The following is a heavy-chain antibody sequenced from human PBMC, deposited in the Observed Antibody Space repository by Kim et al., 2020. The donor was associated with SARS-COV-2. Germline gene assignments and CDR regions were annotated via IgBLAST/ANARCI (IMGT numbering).Heavy chain of an antibody. CDR3: ARGVSPVVAAN. D-gene: IGHD2-15*01. J-gene: IGHJ4*02. V-gene: IGHV4-59*01. CDR1: GGSITYFY. CDR2: IYYTGST. Sequence: ETLSLTCTVSGGSITYFYWSWVRQPPGKGLEWIGYIYYTGSTNYNPSLESRVTISVDTSNNQFSLKLSSVTAADTAVYFCARGVSPVVAANWGQGTLVT.